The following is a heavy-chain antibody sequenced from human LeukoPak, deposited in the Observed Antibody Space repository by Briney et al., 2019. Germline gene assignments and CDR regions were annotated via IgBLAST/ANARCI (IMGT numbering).Heavy chain of an antibody. CDR3: ARSSGWWSLDY. Sequence: GGSLRLSCAASGFTLTSYAMSWVRQAPGKGLEWVSAISGSGGSTYYADSVKGRFTISRDNSKNTLYLQMNSLRAEDTAVYYCARSSGWWSLDYWGQGTLVTVSS. CDR2: ISGSGGST. J-gene: IGHJ4*02. V-gene: IGHV3-23*01. D-gene: IGHD6-19*01. CDR1: GFTLTSYA.